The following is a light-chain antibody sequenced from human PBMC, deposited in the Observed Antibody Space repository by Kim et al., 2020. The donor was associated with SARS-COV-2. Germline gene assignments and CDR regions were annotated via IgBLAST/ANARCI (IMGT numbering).Light chain of an antibody. CDR2: DVT. J-gene: IGLJ2*01. CDR1: SSDVGGYNY. V-gene: IGLV2-14*03. Sequence: QSALTQPASVSGSPGQSITISCTGTSSDVGGYNYVSWYQQHPGKAPILMIYDVTNRPSGVSNRFSGSKSGNTASLTISGLQAEEEADYYCSSFTSSDTQVFGGGTQLTVL. CDR3: SSFTSSDTQV.